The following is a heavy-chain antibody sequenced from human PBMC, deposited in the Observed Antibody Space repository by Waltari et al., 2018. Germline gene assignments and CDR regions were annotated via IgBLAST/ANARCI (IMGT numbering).Heavy chain of an antibody. CDR1: GYSISSGYY. Sequence: QVQLQESGPGLVKPSETLSLTCTVSGYSISSGYYWGWIRQPPGKGLEWIGSIYHSGSTYYNPSLKSRVTISLDTSKNQFSLKLSSVTAADTAVYYCARVLAAAGTKGVDYWGQGTLVTVSS. CDR2: IYHSGST. D-gene: IGHD6-13*01. V-gene: IGHV4-38-2*02. J-gene: IGHJ4*02. CDR3: ARVLAAAGTKGVDY.